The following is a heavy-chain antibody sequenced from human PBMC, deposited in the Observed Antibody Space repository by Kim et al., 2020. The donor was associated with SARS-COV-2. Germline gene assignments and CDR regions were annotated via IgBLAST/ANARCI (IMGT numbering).Heavy chain of an antibody. CDR3: ARGSSRGGDFDY. J-gene: IGHJ4*02. Sequence: ADSVKGRFTISRDNAENTLYLQMDSLRAEDTTVYYCARGSSRGGDFDYWGQGTQVAVSS. V-gene: IGHV3-74*01. D-gene: IGHD2-15*01.